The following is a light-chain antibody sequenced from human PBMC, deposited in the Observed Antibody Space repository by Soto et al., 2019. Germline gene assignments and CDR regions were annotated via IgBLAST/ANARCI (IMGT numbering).Light chain of an antibody. CDR2: EVT. J-gene: IGLJ3*02. Sequence: QSVLTQPPSASGSPGQSVTISCTGTSSDVGAYNYVSWYQQHPGKAPKLMIYEVTKRPSGVPDRFSGSKSGNTASLTVSGLQAEDEAAYYCSSYADSISVLFGGGTQLTVL. V-gene: IGLV2-8*01. CDR1: SSDVGAYNY. CDR3: SSYADSISVL.